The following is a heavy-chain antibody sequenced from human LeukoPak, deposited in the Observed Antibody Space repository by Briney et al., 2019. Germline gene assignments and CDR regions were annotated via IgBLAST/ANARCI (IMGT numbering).Heavy chain of an antibody. CDR3: AKSGTIPYYFDY. CDR2: ISGSGGST. CDR1: GLPFSSYA. V-gene: IGHV3-23*01. J-gene: IGHJ4*02. D-gene: IGHD3-10*01. Sequence: GGSLRLSCAASGLPFSSYAMTWVRQAPGKGLEWFSTISGSGGSTYYADSVRGRFTISRDNSKNTLYLEMNSLRAEDTVAYYCAKSGTIPYYFDYWGQGALVTVSS.